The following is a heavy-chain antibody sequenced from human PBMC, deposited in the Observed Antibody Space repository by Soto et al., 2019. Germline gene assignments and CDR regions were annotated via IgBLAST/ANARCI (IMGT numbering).Heavy chain of an antibody. CDR1: GFTFSSHW. CDR3: ARGDYYDSSGPFSDAFDI. Sequence: GGSLRLSCAASGFTFSSHWMSRVRQAPGKGLEWVANIKPDGSEKWYVDSVKGRFTISRDNAKNSLYLQMNSLRAEDTAVYYCARGDYYDSSGPFSDAFDIWGQGTMVTVSS. J-gene: IGHJ3*02. CDR2: IKPDGSEK. D-gene: IGHD3-22*01. V-gene: IGHV3-7*04.